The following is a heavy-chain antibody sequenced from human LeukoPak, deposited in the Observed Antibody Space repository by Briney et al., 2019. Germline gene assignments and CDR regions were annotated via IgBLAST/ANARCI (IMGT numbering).Heavy chain of an antibody. CDR3: ARTLNDDYDSSGYPIDY. J-gene: IGHJ4*02. Sequence: PSETLSLTCTVTGGSISNSSYYWGWIRQPPGKGLEWIGSIYYSGSTYYNPSLKSRVTISVDTSKNQFSLKLSSVTAADTAVYYCARTLNDDYDSSGYPIDYWGQGTLVTVSS. D-gene: IGHD3-22*01. CDR1: GGSISNSSYY. CDR2: IYYSGST. V-gene: IGHV4-39*07.